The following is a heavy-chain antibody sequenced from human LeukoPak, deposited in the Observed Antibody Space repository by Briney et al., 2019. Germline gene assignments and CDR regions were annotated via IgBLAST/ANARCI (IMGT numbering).Heavy chain of an antibody. Sequence: GASVKVSCKASGYTFTSYGISWVRQAPGQGLEWMGWISAYNGNTNYAQKLQGRVTMTTDTSTSTAYMELRSLRSDDTAVYYCARVESGSYQTLFDYWGQGTLVTVSS. CDR1: GYTFTSYG. CDR3: ARVESGSYQTLFDY. D-gene: IGHD1-26*01. V-gene: IGHV1-18*01. CDR2: ISAYNGNT. J-gene: IGHJ4*02.